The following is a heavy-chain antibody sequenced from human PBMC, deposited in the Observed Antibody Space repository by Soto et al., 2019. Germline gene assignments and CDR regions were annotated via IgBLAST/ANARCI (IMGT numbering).Heavy chain of an antibody. CDR2: ISAGGGST. CDR1: GFTFSTYA. V-gene: IGHV3-23*01. Sequence: GGSLILSCAASGFTFSTYAMSWVRQAPGKGLEWVSAISAGGGSTYYADSVKGRFTISRDNSMNALYLQMSSLSIEDTAVYYCAHPRGYGIFDAYDIWGQGTMVTVSS. D-gene: IGHD4-17*01. CDR3: AHPRGYGIFDAYDI. J-gene: IGHJ3*02.